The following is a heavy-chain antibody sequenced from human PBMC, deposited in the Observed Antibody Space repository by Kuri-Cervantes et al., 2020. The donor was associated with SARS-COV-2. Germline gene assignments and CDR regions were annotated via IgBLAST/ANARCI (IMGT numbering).Heavy chain of an antibody. D-gene: IGHD3-16*01. Sequence: LRLSCTVSGFSLSNARMGVSWIRQPPGKALEWLAHIFSNDEKSYSTSLKSRLTISKDTSKSQVVLTMTNMDPVDTATYYCARTSVGDHYYYYMDVWGKGTTVTVSS. V-gene: IGHV2-26*01. J-gene: IGHJ6*03. CDR1: GFSLSNARMG. CDR2: IFSNDEK. CDR3: ARTSVGDHYYYYMDV.